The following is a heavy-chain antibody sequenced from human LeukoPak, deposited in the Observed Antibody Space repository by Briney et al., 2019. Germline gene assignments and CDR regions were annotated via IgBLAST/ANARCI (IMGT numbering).Heavy chain of an antibody. V-gene: IGHV4-39*01. D-gene: IGHD3-22*01. CDR2: IYYSGST. J-gene: IGHJ5*02. CDR3: ARQSITMIVVVPGWFDP. CDR1: GGSISSISYY. Sequence: PSETLSLTCTVSGGSISSISYYWGWIRHPPGKGLEWIGSIYYSGSTYYTPSLKSRVTISVDTPKNQFSLKLSSVTAADTAVYYCARQSITMIVVVPGWFDPWGQGTLATVSS.